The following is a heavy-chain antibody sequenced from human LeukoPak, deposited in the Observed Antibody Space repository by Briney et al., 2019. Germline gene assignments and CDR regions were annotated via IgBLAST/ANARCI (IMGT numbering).Heavy chain of an antibody. CDR3: AGDTPPGVEYYFEY. V-gene: IGHV3-33*01. CDR2: IWHDGSKE. J-gene: IGHJ4*02. D-gene: IGHD5-24*01. CDR1: GFSFSTYG. Sequence: AGGSLRLSCAASGFSFSTYGMHWVRQAPDTGLEWLALIWHDGSKEYYADSVKGRFTISRDNSKNTLYLEMNSLRADDTAMYYCAGDTPPGVEYYFEYWGQGALVTVSS.